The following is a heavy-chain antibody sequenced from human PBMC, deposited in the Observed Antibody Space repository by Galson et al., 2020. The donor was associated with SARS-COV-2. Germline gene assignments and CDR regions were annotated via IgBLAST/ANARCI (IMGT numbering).Heavy chain of an antibody. J-gene: IGHJ6*02. V-gene: IGHV4-31*03. D-gene: IGHD5-18*01. CDR3: ARDSRMQLWNYLYGMDV. CDR1: GASISSGGYD. Sequence: ETSETLSLTCTVSGASISSGGYDWSWIRQLPGKGLEWIGYISYSGSTYYNPSLKSRITISIDTSKNQFSLKLNSVTAADTAVYYCARDSRMQLWNYLYGMDVWGQGTTVTVSS. CDR2: ISYSGST.